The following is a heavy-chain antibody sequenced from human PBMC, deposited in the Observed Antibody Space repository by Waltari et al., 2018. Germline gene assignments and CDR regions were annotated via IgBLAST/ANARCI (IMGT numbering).Heavy chain of an antibody. CDR2: IWDDGSRK. CDR3: ARDQYGESFYYAMNV. V-gene: IGHV3-33*01. J-gene: IGHJ6*02. D-gene: IGHD1-26*01. Sequence: QEKLVESGGGVVQSGRSLKLSCEASGFSFTNYGMHWVRQAPGKGLGGVASIWDDGSRKYYADSVKGRFDISRDNSRNTLYLQMDSLRAEDTAVYFCARDQYGESFYYAMNVWGQGTAVTVSS. CDR1: GFSFTNYG.